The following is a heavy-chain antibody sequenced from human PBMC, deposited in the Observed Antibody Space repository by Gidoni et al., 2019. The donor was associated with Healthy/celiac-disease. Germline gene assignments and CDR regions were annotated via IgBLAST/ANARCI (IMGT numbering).Heavy chain of an antibody. CDR1: GFTFSTYA. V-gene: IGHV3-23*01. CDR3: AKLRSGSYYSGHDY. CDR2: ITPSGDNS. D-gene: IGHD1-26*01. J-gene: IGHJ4*02. Sequence: EVQLLESGGGLVQPGESLRLSCAASGFTFSTYAMSWVRQSPGKGLELVSVITPSGDNSYYVDSVKGRFSISRDNSKSTLYLQMNSLTAEDTALYYCAKLRSGSYYSGHDYWGQGTLVTVSS.